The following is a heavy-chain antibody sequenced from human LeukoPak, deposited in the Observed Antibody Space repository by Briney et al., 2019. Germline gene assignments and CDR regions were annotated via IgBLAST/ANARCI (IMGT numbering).Heavy chain of an antibody. CDR3: ASLSYYNSWSGFDY. V-gene: IGHV5-51*01. J-gene: IGHJ4*02. Sequence: GESLKISCKGSGYIFNNYWIGWVRQMPGEGLEWMGLTYPPDSDTKYSPSFQGQVTISADKSINTAYLQWSSLKASDTAMYYCASLSYYNSWSGFDYWGQGTQVTVSS. CDR1: GYIFNNYW. CDR2: TYPPDSDT. D-gene: IGHD3-3*01.